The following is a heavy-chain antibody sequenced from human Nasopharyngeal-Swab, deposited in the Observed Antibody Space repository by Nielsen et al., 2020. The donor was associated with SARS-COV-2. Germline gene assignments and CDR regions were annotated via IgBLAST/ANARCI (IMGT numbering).Heavy chain of an antibody. V-gene: IGHV3-21*01. CDR1: GFTFDDYA. CDR2: ISSSSSYI. D-gene: IGHD3-22*01. J-gene: IGHJ4*02. CDR3: ARGLPLYYDSSGYLVN. Sequence: GGSLRLSCAASGFTFDDYAMNWVRQAPGKGLEWVSSISSSSSYIYYADSVKGRFTISRDNAKNSLYLQMNSLRAEDTAVYYCARGLPLYYDSSGYLVNWGQGTLVTVSS.